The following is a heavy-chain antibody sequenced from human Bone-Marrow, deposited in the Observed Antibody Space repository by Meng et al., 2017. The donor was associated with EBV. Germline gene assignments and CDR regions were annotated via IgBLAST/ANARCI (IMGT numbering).Heavy chain of an antibody. V-gene: IGHV4-34*01. J-gene: IGHJ4*02. CDR1: GGSFSGYY. CDR2: INNSGST. CDR3: ARGRGYSSPNFDY. Sequence: QARPQQGGAGPFKPSETLSLTCAVYGGSFSGYYWSWIRQTPGKGLEWIGEINNSGSTNYNPSLKSRVTISVDTSKNQFSLKLSSVTAADTAVYYCARGRGYSSPNFDYWGQGTLVTVSS. D-gene: IGHD6-13*01.